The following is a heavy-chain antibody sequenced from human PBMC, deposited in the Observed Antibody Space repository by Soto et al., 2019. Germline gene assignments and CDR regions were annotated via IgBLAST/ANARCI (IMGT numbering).Heavy chain of an antibody. CDR3: ARTPEGIAAAGIAVNWFDP. CDR2: IIPIFGTA. CDR1: GGTFSSYA. J-gene: IGHJ5*02. V-gene: IGHV1-69*13. D-gene: IGHD6-13*01. Sequence: SVKVSCKASGGTFSSYAISWVRQAPGQGLEWMGGIIPIFGTANYAQKFQGRVTITADESTSTAYMELSSLRSEDTAVYYCARTPEGIAAAGIAVNWFDPWGQGTLVTVSS.